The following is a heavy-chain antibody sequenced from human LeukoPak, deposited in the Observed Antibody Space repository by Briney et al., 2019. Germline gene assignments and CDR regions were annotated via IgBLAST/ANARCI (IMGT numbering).Heavy chain of an antibody. CDR3: AKLYSSGWLGLSS. D-gene: IGHD6-19*01. V-gene: IGHV3-23*01. CDR2: ISGDGGRT. J-gene: IGHJ5*02. Sequence: GGSLRLSCAASGFAFSIHAVSWVRQAPGKGLEWVSGISGDGGRTWYADSVKGRFTISRDNSKNTLYLQMSSLRDEDTAVYYCAKLYSSGWLGLSSWGQGTLVTVSS. CDR1: GFAFSIHA.